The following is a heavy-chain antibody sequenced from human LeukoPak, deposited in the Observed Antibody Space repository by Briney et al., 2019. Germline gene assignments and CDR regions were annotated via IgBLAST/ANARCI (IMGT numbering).Heavy chain of an antibody. V-gene: IGHV3-21*01. D-gene: IGHD2-2*01. J-gene: IGHJ2*01. Sequence: GGSLRLSCAASGLTLKSYSMNGARQAPGRGLEWVSYISSSSSYIYYADSVKGRFTICRDNAKNSLYLQMNTLRAADTAVYYCARDPGGYCSSPSCYSWHFDLWGRGTLVTVSS. CDR3: ARDPGGYCSSPSCYSWHFDL. CDR1: GLTLKSYS. CDR2: ISSSSSYI.